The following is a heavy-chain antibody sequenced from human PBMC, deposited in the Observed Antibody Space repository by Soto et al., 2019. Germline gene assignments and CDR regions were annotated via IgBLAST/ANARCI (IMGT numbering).Heavy chain of an antibody. Sequence: SETLSLTCPVSGFSISSYYWSWIRQPPGKGLEWIGYIYYSGSTNYNPSLKSRVTISVDTSKNQFSLKLSSVTAADTAVYYCARVGYSGYDYDYWGQGTLVTVSS. J-gene: IGHJ4*02. V-gene: IGHV4-59*01. CDR3: ARVGYSGYDYDY. D-gene: IGHD5-12*01. CDR1: GFSISSYY. CDR2: IYYSGST.